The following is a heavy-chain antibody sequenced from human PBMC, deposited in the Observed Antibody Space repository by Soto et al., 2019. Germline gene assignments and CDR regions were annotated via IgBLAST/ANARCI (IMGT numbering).Heavy chain of an antibody. CDR1: GYTFTSYA. Sequence: ASVKVSCKASGYTFTSYAMHWVRQAPGQRLEWMGWINAGSGNTKYSQKFQGRVTITRDTSASTAYMELSSLRSEDTAVYYCARAGWLGSGPDPFDIWGTGTMGTVSS. D-gene: IGHD5-12*01. CDR2: INAGSGNT. V-gene: IGHV1-3*01. CDR3: ARAGWLGSGPDPFDI. J-gene: IGHJ3*02.